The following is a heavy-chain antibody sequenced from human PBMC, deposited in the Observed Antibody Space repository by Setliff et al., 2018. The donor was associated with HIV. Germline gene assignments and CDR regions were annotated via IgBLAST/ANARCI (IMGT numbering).Heavy chain of an antibody. V-gene: IGHV4-39*07. CDR1: GGSISSSSYY. Sequence: PSETLSLTCTVSGGSISSSSYYWGWIRQPPGKGLEWIGSIYYSGSTYYNPSLKSRVTISVDTSKNQFSLKLSSVTAADTAVYYCARDLYSSGWYGLYYNGMDVWGQGTTVTVSS. CDR3: ARDLYSSGWYGLYYNGMDV. D-gene: IGHD6-19*01. CDR2: IYYSGST. J-gene: IGHJ6*02.